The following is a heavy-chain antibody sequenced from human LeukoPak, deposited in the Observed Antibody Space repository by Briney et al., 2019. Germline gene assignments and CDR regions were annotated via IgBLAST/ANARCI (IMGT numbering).Heavy chain of an antibody. CDR1: GYTFTSYY. CDR2: INPSGGFT. Sequence: ASVKVSCKASGYTFTSYYMHWVRQAPGQGLEWMGIINPSGGFTSYAQKLQGRVTVTRDMSTSTVYMELSNLRSEDTAVYYCARDQSGEWELLSGWWFGPWGQGTLVTVSS. CDR3: ARDQSGEWELLSGWWFGP. J-gene: IGHJ5*02. V-gene: IGHV1-46*01. D-gene: IGHD1-26*01.